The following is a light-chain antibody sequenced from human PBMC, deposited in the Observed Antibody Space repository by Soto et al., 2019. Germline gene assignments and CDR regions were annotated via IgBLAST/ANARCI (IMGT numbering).Light chain of an antibody. V-gene: IGLV2-8*01. CDR2: EVS. Sequence: IFNKRTSSDVGAYNYVSWYQQLPGKAPKLIIYEVSKRPSGVPDRFSGSKSGNTASLTVSGLQAEDEADYYCTSYAGTYSFFYVFGTGTKVTVL. J-gene: IGLJ1*01. CDR1: SSDVGAYNY. CDR3: TSYAGTYSFFYV.